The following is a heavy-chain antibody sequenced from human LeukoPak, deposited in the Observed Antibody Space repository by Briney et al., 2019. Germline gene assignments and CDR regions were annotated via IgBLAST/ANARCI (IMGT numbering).Heavy chain of an antibody. V-gene: IGHV4-59*11. D-gene: IGHD1-26*01. Sequence: PSETLSLTCTVSGGSISSHYWSWIRQPPGKGLEWIGYIYYSGSTNYNPSLKSRVTISVDTSKNQFSLKLSSVTAADTAVYYCARGELLTPWGQGTLVTVSS. CDR1: GGSISSHY. J-gene: IGHJ5*02. CDR2: IYYSGST. CDR3: ARGELLTP.